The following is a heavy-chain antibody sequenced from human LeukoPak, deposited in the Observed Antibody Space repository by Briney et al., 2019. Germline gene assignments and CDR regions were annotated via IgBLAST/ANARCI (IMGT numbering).Heavy chain of an antibody. V-gene: IGHV1-8*01. D-gene: IGHD3-22*01. J-gene: IGHJ4*02. CDR3: ARGRYYYDSSGYYYHDY. CDR2: MNPNSGNT. Sequence: EASVKVSCKASGYTFTSYDINWVRQATGQGLEWMGWMNPNSGNTGYAQKFQGRVTMTRNTSISTAYMELSSLRSEDTAVYYCARGRYYYDSSGYYYHDYWGQGTLVTVSS. CDR1: GYTFTSYD.